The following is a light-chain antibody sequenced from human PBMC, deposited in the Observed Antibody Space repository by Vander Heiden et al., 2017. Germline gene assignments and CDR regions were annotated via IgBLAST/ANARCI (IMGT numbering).Light chain of an antibody. CDR3: ATWDDGMNHYLV. Sequence: LLTQPPSASRPPGQRVTISCSRSLSYLGRTNVTWYPQPPGTTPKLLLFNNKQRPSGGPDSFSACKSGSSTALPISCPQYEDEGDDYCATWDDGMNHYLVFGTGTRVTVL. CDR1: LSYLGRTN. CDR2: NNK. V-gene: IGLV1-44*01. J-gene: IGLJ1*01.